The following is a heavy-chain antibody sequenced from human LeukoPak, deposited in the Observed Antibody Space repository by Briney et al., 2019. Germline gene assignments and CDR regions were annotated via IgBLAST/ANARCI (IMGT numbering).Heavy chain of an antibody. Sequence: GGSLRLSCAASAFTFSTYGMHWVRQAPGKGLEWVAFNRYDGSNKYYADSVKGRFTISRDNAKNSLYLQMNSLRAEDTAVYYCATSTVGYCSGGSCYSNARAFDIWGQGTMVTVSS. CDR2: NRYDGSNK. CDR3: ATSTVGYCSGGSCYSNARAFDI. V-gene: IGHV3-30*02. D-gene: IGHD2-15*01. CDR1: AFTFSTYG. J-gene: IGHJ3*02.